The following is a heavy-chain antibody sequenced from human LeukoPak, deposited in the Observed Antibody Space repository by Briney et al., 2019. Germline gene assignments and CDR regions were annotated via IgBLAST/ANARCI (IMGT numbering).Heavy chain of an antibody. CDR3: ARDRGYDSSGYYGY. D-gene: IGHD3-22*01. V-gene: IGHV3-23*01. CDR1: GFTFSSYA. J-gene: IGHJ4*02. Sequence: GGSLRLSCAASGFTFSSYAMSWVRQPPGKGLEWVSAISGSGGSTYYPDSVKGRFTISRDNSKNTLYLQMNSLRAEVTAVYYCARDRGYDSSGYYGYWGQGTLVTVSS. CDR2: ISGSGGST.